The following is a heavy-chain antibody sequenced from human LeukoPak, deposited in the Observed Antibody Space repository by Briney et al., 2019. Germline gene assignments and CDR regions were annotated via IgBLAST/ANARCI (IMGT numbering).Heavy chain of an antibody. CDR1: GGSISSGDYY. CDR2: IYYSGST. CDR3: ARGDSGDSPLLQAFDI. V-gene: IGHV4-61*08. J-gene: IGHJ3*02. D-gene: IGHD4-17*01. Sequence: SSQTLSLTCTVSGGSISSGDYYWSWIRQTPGKGLEWIGYIYYSGSTNYNPSLKSRVTISVDTSKNQFSLKLSSVTAADTAVYYCARGDSGDSPLLQAFDIWGQGTMVTVSS.